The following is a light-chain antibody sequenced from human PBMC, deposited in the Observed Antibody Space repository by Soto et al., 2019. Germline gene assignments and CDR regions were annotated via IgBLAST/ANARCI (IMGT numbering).Light chain of an antibody. Sequence: EIVMTQSPVTLSLSPGERATLSCRASQSVSSSLAWYQQKPGQAPRLLIYDASNRATGIPARFSGSGSGTDFTLTISSLEPEDFAVYYCQQRSNWPRLTFGGGTKVDIK. V-gene: IGKV3-11*01. CDR2: DAS. CDR1: QSVSSS. CDR3: QQRSNWPRLT. J-gene: IGKJ4*01.